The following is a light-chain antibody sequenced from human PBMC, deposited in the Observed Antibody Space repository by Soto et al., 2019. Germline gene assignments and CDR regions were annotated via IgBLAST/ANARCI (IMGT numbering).Light chain of an antibody. J-gene: IGKJ1*01. Sequence: DIQMTQSPSTLSASVGDSVTITCRASQSISNWLAWYQQKPGRAPKLLIYDASRLESGVPSRFSGSGSGTEFALIISSLQPDDFASDYCHQYNSYSAFGQGAKVEIK. CDR3: HQYNSYSA. CDR2: DAS. CDR1: QSISNW. V-gene: IGKV1-5*01.